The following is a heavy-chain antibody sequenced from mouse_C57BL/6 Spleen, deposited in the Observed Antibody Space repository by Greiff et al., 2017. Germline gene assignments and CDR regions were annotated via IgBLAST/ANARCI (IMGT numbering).Heavy chain of an antibody. J-gene: IGHJ2*01. D-gene: IGHD1-1*01. CDR3: ARDSGYYYGSSPCDY. Sequence: EVKLVESEGGLVQPGSSMKLSCTASGFTFSAYYMAWVRQVPEKGLEWVANINYDGSSTYYLDSLKSRFIISRDNAKNILYLQMSSLKSDDTATYYCARDSGYYYGSSPCDYWGQGTTRTVSS. CDR2: INYDGSST. V-gene: IGHV5-16*01. CDR1: GFTFSAYY.